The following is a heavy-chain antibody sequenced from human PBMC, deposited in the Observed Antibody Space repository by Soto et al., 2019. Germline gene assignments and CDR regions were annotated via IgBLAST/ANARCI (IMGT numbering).Heavy chain of an antibody. CDR1: GGSISSGDYY. CDR2: IYYSGST. J-gene: IGHJ1*01. V-gene: IGHV4-30-4*01. Sequence: QVQLQESGPGLVKPSQTLSLTCTVSGGSISSGDYYWSWIRQPPGKGLEWIGYIYYSGSTYYNPSLMRPVTISVDTSKNHFSLKLSSVTAADTAVYYCDSGGGYYSGYFQHWGQGTLVTVSS. CDR3: DSGGGYYSGYFQH. D-gene: IGHD3-22*01.